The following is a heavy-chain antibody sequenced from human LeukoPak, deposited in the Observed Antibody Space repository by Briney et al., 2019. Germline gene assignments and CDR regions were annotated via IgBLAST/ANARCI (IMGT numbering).Heavy chain of an antibody. D-gene: IGHD3-22*01. CDR3: ATGDYYDSSGYHNAFDI. V-gene: IGHV1-69*06. CDR2: IIPIFGTA. Sequence: ASVKVSCKASGGTFSSYAISWVRQAPGQGLEWMGGIIPIFGTANYAQKFQGRVTITADKSTSTAYMELSSLRSEDTAVYYCATGDYYDSSGYHNAFDIWGQGTMVTVSS. CDR1: GGTFSSYA. J-gene: IGHJ3*02.